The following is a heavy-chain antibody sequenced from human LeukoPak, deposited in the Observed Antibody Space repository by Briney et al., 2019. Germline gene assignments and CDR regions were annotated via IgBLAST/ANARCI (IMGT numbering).Heavy chain of an antibody. CDR3: ARLPGSRGYYHDY. CDR2: IYYSGST. D-gene: IGHD3-22*01. V-gene: IGHV4-39*07. Sequence: SETLSLTCTVSGGSISSSSYYWGWICQPPGKGLEWIGSIYYSGSTYYNPSLKSRVTISVDTSKNQFSLKLSSVTAADTAVYYCARLPGSRGYYHDYWGQGTLVTVSS. J-gene: IGHJ4*02. CDR1: GGSISSSSYY.